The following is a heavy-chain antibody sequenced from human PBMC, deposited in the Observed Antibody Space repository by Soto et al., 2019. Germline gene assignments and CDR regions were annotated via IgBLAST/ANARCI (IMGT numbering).Heavy chain of an antibody. CDR2: INHSGST. CDR1: GGSVSGYY. J-gene: IGHJ4*02. D-gene: IGHD2-21*02. V-gene: IGHV4-34*01. Sequence: PSETLSLTCAVYGGSVSGYYWSWIRQPPGKGLEWIGEINHSGSTNYNPSLKSRVTISVDTSKNQFSLKLSSVTAADTAVYYCARRGWRCGGDCYSDYWRQGTLVT. CDR3: ARRGWRCGGDCYSDY.